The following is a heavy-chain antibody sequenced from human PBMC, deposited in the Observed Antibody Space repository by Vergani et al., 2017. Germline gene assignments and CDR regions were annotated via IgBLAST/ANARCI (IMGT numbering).Heavy chain of an antibody. J-gene: IGHJ5*02. CDR2: LSASDRRT. Sequence: EVQLLESGGDLVQPGGSLRLSCAASGFTFIMHAMSWVRQAPGKGLEWVSTLSASDRRTHYADSVKGRFTISRDNAKNSLYLQMNSLRAEDTAMYYCARKPYSSSWYNWFDPWGQGTLVTVSS. CDR3: ARKPYSSSWYNWFDP. D-gene: IGHD6-13*01. V-gene: IGHV3-23*01. CDR1: GFTFIMHA.